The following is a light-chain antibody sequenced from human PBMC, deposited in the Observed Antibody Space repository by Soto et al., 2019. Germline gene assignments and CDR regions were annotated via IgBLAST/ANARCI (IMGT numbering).Light chain of an antibody. CDR3: QQRSNWPLT. Sequence: PGERATLYCRACPSFRSYLAWYQQKPGQAPRLLIYDASNRDTGIPARFSGSVSGTAFTITISSLEPEDFAVYYCQQRSNWPLTFGGGTKVEIK. CDR2: DAS. V-gene: IGKV3-11*01. J-gene: IGKJ4*01. CDR1: PSFRSY.